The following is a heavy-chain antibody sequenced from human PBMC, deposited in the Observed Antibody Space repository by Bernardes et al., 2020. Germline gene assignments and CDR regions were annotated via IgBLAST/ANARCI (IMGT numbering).Heavy chain of an antibody. CDR3: AKSPEGSCSGYNCYPFDY. V-gene: IGHV3-23*01. CDR1: GFTFSSYA. J-gene: IGHJ4*02. Sequence: GGSLRLSCAASGFTFSSYAMTWVRLAPGKGLERVSGIRSSGDKPYYADSVKGRFSIARDNSKNTLYLQMNSLRAEDTAVYYCAKSPEGSCSGYNCYPFDYWGQGTLVTVSS. D-gene: IGHD2-15*01. CDR2: IRSSGDKP.